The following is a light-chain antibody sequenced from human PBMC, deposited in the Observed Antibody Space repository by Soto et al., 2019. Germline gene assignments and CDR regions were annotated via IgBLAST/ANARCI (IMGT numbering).Light chain of an antibody. CDR3: QQYDNLPPTWT. CDR1: HDIATY. J-gene: IGKJ1*01. CDR2: DAS. V-gene: IGKV1-33*01. Sequence: DIQMTQSPSSLSASVGNRVTITCQSSHDIATYLNWYQQKPGKAPTLLIXDASNLETGVPSRFSGGGSGTHFTFTISNLQPEDIATYYCQQYDNLPPTWTFGQGTKVDIK.